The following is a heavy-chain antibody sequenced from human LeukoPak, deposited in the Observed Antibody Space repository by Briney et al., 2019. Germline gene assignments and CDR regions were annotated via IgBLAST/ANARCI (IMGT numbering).Heavy chain of an antibody. J-gene: IGHJ2*01. Sequence: SETLSLTCGVSSGSLSGYYWRWIRQPPGGGLEWLGEITHSGSPNYNPSLKSRVTISGDTSKKQFSLNLTSVTAADTGAYYCARGVDLWGRGTPVTVSS. V-gene: IGHV4-34*01. CDR2: ITHSGSP. CDR3: ARGVDL. CDR1: SGSLSGYY.